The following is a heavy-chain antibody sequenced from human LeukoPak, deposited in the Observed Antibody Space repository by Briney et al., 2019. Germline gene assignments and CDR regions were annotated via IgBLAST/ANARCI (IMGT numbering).Heavy chain of an antibody. CDR2: IYSGGST. CDR1: GGSISSYY. CDR3: GGGPRPAAG. Sequence: ETLSLTCTVSGGSISSYYWTWVRQAPGKGLEWVSVIYSGGSTNYADSVKGRFTLSRDNSKNTLYLQMNSLRAEDTAVYYCGGGPRPAAGRGQGTLVTVSS. J-gene: IGHJ4*02. D-gene: IGHD2-15*01. V-gene: IGHV3-66*01.